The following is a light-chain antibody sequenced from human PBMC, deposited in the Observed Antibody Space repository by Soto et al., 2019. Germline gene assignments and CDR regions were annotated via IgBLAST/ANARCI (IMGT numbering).Light chain of an antibody. CDR2: AAS. CDR3: LQDYNYPWT. J-gene: IGKJ1*01. V-gene: IGKV1-6*01. Sequence: AIQMTQDPSSLSASVGDRVTITCRASQGIRNDLGWYQQKPGKAPNTLIYAASSLQSGVPSRFSGSGSGTDFTLTISSLQPEDFATYYCLQDYNYPWTFGQGTKVDIK. CDR1: QGIRND.